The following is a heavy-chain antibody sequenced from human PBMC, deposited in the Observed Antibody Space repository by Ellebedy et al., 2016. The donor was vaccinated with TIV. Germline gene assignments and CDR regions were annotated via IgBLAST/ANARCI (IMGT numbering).Heavy chain of an antibody. CDR3: VMDSGDY. CDR2: IKSKTDGGTT. V-gene: IGHV3-15*01. J-gene: IGHJ4*02. Sequence: GESLKISXAASGFTFSNAWMSWVRQAPGKGLELVGRIKSKTDGGTTDYAAPVKGRFTISRDDSKNTLYLQMNSLKTEDTAVYYCVMDSGDYWGQGTLVTVSS. CDR1: GFTFSNAW. D-gene: IGHD1-26*01.